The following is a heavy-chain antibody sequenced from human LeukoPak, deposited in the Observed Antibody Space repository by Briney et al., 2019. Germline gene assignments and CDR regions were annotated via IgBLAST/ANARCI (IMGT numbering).Heavy chain of an antibody. CDR1: GGSISSYY. CDR2: IYYSGST. V-gene: IGHV4-59*08. Sequence: SETLSLTCTVSGGSISSYYWSWIRQPPGKGLEWIGYIYYSGSTNYNPSLKSRVTISVDTSKNQFSLKLSSVTAADTAVYYCARSTRSYWGFQGLQADYWGQGTLVTVSS. D-gene: IGHD2-8*02. CDR3: ARSTRSYWGFQGLQADY. J-gene: IGHJ4*02.